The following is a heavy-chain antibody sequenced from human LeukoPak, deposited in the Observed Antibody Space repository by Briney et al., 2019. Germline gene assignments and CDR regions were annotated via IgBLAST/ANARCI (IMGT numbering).Heavy chain of an antibody. Sequence: SETLSLTCTVSGGSFSTYYWSWIRQPAGKGLEWIGHIYTSGTTNYNPSLKSRVTMSIDTSKNQFSLKLSSVTAADTAIYYCARDWGTQRIITMIVRGRRFAFDIWGQGTMVTVSS. V-gene: IGHV4-4*07. CDR2: IYTSGTT. D-gene: IGHD3-22*01. J-gene: IGHJ3*02. CDR3: ARDWGTQRIITMIVRGRRFAFDI. CDR1: GGSFSTYY.